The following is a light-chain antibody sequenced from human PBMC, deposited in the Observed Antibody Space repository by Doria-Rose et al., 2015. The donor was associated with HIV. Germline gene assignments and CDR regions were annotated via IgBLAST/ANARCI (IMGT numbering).Light chain of an antibody. Sequence: DIRVTQSPSSLSASVGDRVTITCRARQNIKRHLNWYQQKPGKVPKVLIYAAYSLQSGVPSRFSGSGSGTDFTLTISSLQPEDFATYYCQQSFSTPRTFGQGTKVEIK. CDR1: QNIKRH. CDR3: QQSFSTPRT. J-gene: IGKJ1*01. V-gene: IGKV1-39*01. CDR2: AAY.